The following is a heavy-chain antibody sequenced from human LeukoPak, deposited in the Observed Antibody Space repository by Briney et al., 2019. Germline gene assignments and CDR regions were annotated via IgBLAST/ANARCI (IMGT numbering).Heavy chain of an antibody. J-gene: IGHJ6*03. CDR1: GYTFINYG. Sequence: ASVKVSCKASGYTFINYGITWVRQAPGRGLEWMGWISAYNGNTNYAQKLQGRVTMTTDTSTSTAYMELRSLRSDDTAVYYCARQLSGYENYYYYYYMDVWGKGTTVTVSS. V-gene: IGHV1-18*01. D-gene: IGHD5-12*01. CDR2: ISAYNGNT. CDR3: ARQLSGYENYYYYYYMDV.